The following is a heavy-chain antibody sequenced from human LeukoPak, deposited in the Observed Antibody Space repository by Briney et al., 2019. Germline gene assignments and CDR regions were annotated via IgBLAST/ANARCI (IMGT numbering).Heavy chain of an antibody. D-gene: IGHD1-26*01. V-gene: IGHV4-59*01. J-gene: IGHJ4*02. Sequence: SETLSLTCTVSGGSISSYYWSWIRQPPGKGLEWIGYIYYSGSTSYNPSLKSRVTISVDTSKKQFSLRLSSVTAADTAVYYCAKGGTYGGGADYWGQGTLVTVSS. CDR2: IYYSGST. CDR3: AKGGTYGGGADY. CDR1: GGSISSYY.